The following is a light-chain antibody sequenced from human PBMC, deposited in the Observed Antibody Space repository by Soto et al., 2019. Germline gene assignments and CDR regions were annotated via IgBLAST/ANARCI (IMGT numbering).Light chain of an antibody. J-gene: IGLJ1*01. Sequence: QSVLTQPASVSGSPGQSITISCTGTSSDVGGYNYVSWYQQHPGKAPKLVIYEVTNRPSGVSYRFSGSKSGYTASLTISGLQAEEEADYYCSSYTGSSALYVFGTGTKLTVL. V-gene: IGLV2-14*01. CDR2: EVT. CDR1: SSDVGGYNY. CDR3: SSYTGSSALYV.